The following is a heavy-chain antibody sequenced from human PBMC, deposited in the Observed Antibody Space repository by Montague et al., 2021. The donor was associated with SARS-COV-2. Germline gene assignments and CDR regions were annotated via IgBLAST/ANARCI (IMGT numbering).Heavy chain of an antibody. Sequence: SETLSLTCTVSFGSISTYYWSWIRQPPGKGLEWIRFISYNGSTKYNPSLKRRVSISLDTSKNQFSLKLSSVTAADTAVYYCARQDAWAYCGDECYRGWFDSWGQGTLVTVSS. J-gene: IGHJ5*01. D-gene: IGHD2-21*01. CDR1: FGSISTYY. V-gene: IGHV4-59*01. CDR3: ARQDAWAYCGDECYRGWFDS. CDR2: ISYNGST.